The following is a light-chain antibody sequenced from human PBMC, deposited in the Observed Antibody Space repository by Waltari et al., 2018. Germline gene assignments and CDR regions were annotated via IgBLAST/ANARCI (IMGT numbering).Light chain of an antibody. Sequence: DVVMTQSPLSLPVTLGQPASISCRSSQSLVSSDGNTYFNWFQQRPGQSPRRLVYKVSIRESGITDRFNGSGSGKDFTLGISRVEADDVGLYYCMQGKHRPGTFGQGTKVESK. V-gene: IGKV2-30*01. CDR3: MQGKHRPGT. CDR1: QSLVSSDGNTY. CDR2: KVS. J-gene: IGKJ1*01.